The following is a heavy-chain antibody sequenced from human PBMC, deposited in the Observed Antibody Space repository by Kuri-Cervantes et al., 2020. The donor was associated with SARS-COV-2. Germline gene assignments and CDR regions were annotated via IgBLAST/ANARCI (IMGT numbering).Heavy chain of an antibody. J-gene: IGHJ4*02. V-gene: IGHV3-30-3*01. CDR1: GFTFSSYA. CDR3: ARDRGYGEAVALYFDY. D-gene: IGHD6-19*01. Sequence: GESLKISCAASGFTFSSYAMHWVRQAPGKGLEWVAVISYDGSNKYYADSVKGRFTISRDNSKNTLYLQMNSLRAEDTAVYYCARDRGYGEAVALYFDYWGQGTLVTVSS. CDR2: ISYDGSNK.